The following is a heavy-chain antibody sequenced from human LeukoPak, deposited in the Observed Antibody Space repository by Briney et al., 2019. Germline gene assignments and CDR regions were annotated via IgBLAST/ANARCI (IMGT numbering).Heavy chain of an antibody. V-gene: IGHV4-59*01. CDR2: IYYSGST. CDR1: GGSIRSYY. Sequence: SETLSLTCTVSGGSIRSYYWSWIRQPPGKGLEWIGHIYYSGSTNYNPSLKSRVTISVDTSKNQFSLKLSSVTAADTAVYYCARTSSSWYQPSFDYWGQGTLVTASS. J-gene: IGHJ4*02. D-gene: IGHD6-13*01. CDR3: ARTSSSWYQPSFDY.